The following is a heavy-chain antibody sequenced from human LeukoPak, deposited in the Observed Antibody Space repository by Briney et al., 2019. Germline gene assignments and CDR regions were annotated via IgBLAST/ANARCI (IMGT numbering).Heavy chain of an antibody. CDR3: AREESGSSGWYDY. D-gene: IGHD6-19*01. V-gene: IGHV3-21*01. Sequence: GGSLRLSCAASGFTFFTYTMNWVRQAPGKGLEWVSSISSRSTYIYYADSVKGRFTISRDNARNSLYLQMNSLRAEDTAVYYCAREESGSSGWYDYWGQGTLVTVSS. J-gene: IGHJ4*02. CDR2: ISSRSTYI. CDR1: GFTFFTYT.